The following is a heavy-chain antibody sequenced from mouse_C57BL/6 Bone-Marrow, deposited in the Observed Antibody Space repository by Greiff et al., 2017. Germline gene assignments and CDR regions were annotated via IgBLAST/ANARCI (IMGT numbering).Heavy chain of an antibody. CDR3: ARWLLLRWFAY. J-gene: IGHJ3*01. V-gene: IGHV1-82*01. CDR2: IYPGDGDT. D-gene: IGHD2-3*01. Sequence: QVQLKESGPELVKPGASVKISCKASGYAFSSSWMNWVKQRPGQGLEWIGRIYPGDGDTNYNGKFKGKATLTSDNSSSTAYMQLSSLTSEDSAVYFCARWLLLRWFAYWGQGTLVTVSA. CDR1: GYAFSSSW.